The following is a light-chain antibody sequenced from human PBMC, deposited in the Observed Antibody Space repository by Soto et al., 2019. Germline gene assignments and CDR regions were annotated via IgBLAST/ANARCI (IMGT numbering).Light chain of an antibody. Sequence: EIVLTQSPATLSFSPGERATLSCRASQSVSSYLAWYQQKPGQAPRLLIYDASNRATGIPARFSGSGSGTDFTLTISRLEPEDFAVYYCQKRSNWLTFGGGTKVEIK. V-gene: IGKV3-11*01. CDR2: DAS. J-gene: IGKJ4*01. CDR3: QKRSNWLT. CDR1: QSVSSY.